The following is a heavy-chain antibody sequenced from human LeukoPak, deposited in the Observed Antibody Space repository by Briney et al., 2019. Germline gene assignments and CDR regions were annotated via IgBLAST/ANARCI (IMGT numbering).Heavy chain of an antibody. D-gene: IGHD3-10*01. CDR2: IYTSGST. CDR1: GGSISSGSYY. V-gene: IGHV4-61*02. J-gene: IGHJ4*02. CDR3: ARDFAHGSGIIG. Sequence: SETLSLTCTVSGGSISSGSYYWSWIRQPAGKGLEWIGRIYTSGSTNYNPSLKSRVTISVDTSKNQFSLTLSSVTAADTAVYYCARDFAHGSGIIGWGQGTLVTVSS.